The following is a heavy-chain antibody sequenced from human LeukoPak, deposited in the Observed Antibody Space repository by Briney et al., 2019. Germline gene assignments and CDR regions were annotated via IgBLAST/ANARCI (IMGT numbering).Heavy chain of an antibody. D-gene: IGHD2-2*01. CDR3: ARDQAFYFSYADY. J-gene: IGHJ4*02. Sequence: GGSLRLSCAASGFTVSSNYMSWVRQAPGKGLEWVAVIFYDGSTKHYADSVKGRFTISRDNSKDTVYLQMDSLRAEDTALYYCARDQAFYFSYADYWGQGTLVTVSS. CDR2: IFYDGSTK. CDR1: GFTVSSNY. V-gene: IGHV3-33*08.